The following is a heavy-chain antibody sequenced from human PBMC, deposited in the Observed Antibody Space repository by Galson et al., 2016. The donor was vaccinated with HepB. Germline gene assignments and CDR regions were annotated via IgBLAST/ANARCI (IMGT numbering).Heavy chain of an antibody. CDR1: GGPFSSYA. CDR2: IIPIFGTA. D-gene: IGHD3-10*01. V-gene: IGHV1-69*06. J-gene: IGHJ4*01. CDR3: TRDPGAGRGSESYWD. Sequence: SVKVSCKASGGPFSSYAFSCVRQAPGQGLEWMGGIIPIFGTANYAQKFQGRVTITADKSTKTVYMQLSSLRSEDTAVYYCTRDPGAGRGSESYWDWGQGTLVTVSS.